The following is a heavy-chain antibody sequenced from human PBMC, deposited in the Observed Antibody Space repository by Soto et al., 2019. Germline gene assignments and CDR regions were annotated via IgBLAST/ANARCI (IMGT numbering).Heavy chain of an antibody. CDR2: INHSGST. CDR1: GGSFSGYY. Sequence: KPSETLSLTCAVYGGSFSGYYWSWIRQPPGKGLEWIGEINHSGSTNYNPSLKSRVTISVDTSKNQFSLKLSSVTAADTAVYYCARDLWEEDHDYSNYGLDYWGQGTLVTVAS. V-gene: IGHV4-34*01. D-gene: IGHD4-4*01. J-gene: IGHJ4*02. CDR3: ARDLWEEDHDYSNYGLDY.